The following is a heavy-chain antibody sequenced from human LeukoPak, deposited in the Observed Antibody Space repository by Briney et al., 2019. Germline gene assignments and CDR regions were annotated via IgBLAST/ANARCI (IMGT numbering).Heavy chain of an antibody. V-gene: IGHV3-23*01. CDR2: ISPGGGTT. CDR3: AKVGYTSSSFVVLYYYYYMDV. Sequence: PGGSLRLSCAVSGFAFGSEAMSWVRQSPARGLEWVASISPGGGTTYYADYVKGRFTISRDNAKNSLYLEMNSLRAEDTAMYYCAKVGYTSSSFVVLYYYYYMDVWGKGTTVTVSS. D-gene: IGHD6-6*01. J-gene: IGHJ6*03. CDR1: GFAFGSEA.